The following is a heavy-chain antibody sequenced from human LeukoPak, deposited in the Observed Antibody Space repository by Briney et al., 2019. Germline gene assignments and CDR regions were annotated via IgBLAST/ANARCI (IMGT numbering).Heavy chain of an antibody. J-gene: IGHJ4*02. CDR2: IYSGGSA. Sequence: GGSLRLSCAASGFTVSSNYMSWVRQAPGKGLEWVSVIYSGGSAYYADSVKGRFTISRDNSKNTLYLQMNSLRAEDTAVYYCARVCANYDSSGYYSAFDYWGQGTLVTVSS. CDR1: GFTVSSNY. V-gene: IGHV3-53*01. D-gene: IGHD3-22*01. CDR3: ARVCANYDSSGYYSAFDY.